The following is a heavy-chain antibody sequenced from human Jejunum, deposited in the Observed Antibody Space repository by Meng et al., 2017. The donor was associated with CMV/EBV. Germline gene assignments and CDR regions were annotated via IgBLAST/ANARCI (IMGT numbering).Heavy chain of an antibody. V-gene: IGHV3-53*01. D-gene: IGHD5-12*01. CDR2: IYSGGTT. J-gene: IGHJ4*02. CDR3: ARARGYTTSGSFDC. CDR1: GFTVNSCS. Sequence: EGQEVEDGGAWIRHGGSLSLCGAASGFTVNSCSMSWVRQEPGKGLEWVSIIYSGGTTYYADSVKGRFTISRDISKNTLYLQMTSLRADDTAVYYCARARGYTTSGSFDCWGQGTLVTVSS.